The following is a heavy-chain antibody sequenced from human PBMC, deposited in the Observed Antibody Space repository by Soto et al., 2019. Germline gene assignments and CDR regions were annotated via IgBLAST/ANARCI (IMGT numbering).Heavy chain of an antibody. CDR3: ASTGFPHYEPGIFDP. CDR2: IYYSGST. D-gene: IGHD3-9*01. V-gene: IGHV4-31*03. Sequence: SETLSLTCTVSGGSISSGGYYWSWIRQHPGKGLEWIGYIYYSGSTYYNPSLKSRVTISVDTSKNQFSLKLSSVTAADTAVYYCASTGFPHYEPGIFDPWGQGTLVTVSS. CDR1: GGSISSGGYY. J-gene: IGHJ5*02.